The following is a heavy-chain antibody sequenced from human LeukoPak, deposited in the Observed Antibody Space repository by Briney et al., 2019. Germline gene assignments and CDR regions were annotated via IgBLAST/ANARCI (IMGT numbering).Heavy chain of an antibody. CDR3: ARDVYGSGSYLYYYYGMDV. Sequence: GGSLRLSCAASGFTFDDYAMHWVRQAPGKGLEWVSGISWNSGSIGYADSVKGRFTISRDNAKNSLYLQMNSLRAEDTALYYCARDVYGSGSYLYYYYGMDVWGQGTTVTVSS. V-gene: IGHV3-9*01. CDR1: GFTFDDYA. D-gene: IGHD3-10*01. CDR2: ISWNSGSI. J-gene: IGHJ6*02.